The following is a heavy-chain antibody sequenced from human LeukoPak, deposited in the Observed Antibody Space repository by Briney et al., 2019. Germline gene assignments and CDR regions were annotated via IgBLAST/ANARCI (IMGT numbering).Heavy chain of an antibody. CDR3: ARDDLDSSSPFDY. Sequence: PGGSLRLSCAASGFTFSSYWMSWVRQAPGKGLEWVANIKQDGSEKYYVDSVKGRFTISRDNAKNSLYLQMNSLRAEDTAVYYCARDDLDSSSPFDYWGQGTLVTVSS. J-gene: IGHJ4*02. CDR2: IKQDGSEK. D-gene: IGHD6-6*01. CDR1: GFTFSSYW. V-gene: IGHV3-7*03.